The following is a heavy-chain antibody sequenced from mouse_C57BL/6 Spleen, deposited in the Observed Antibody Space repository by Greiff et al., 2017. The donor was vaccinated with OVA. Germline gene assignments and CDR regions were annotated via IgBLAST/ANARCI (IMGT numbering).Heavy chain of an antibody. D-gene: IGHD4-1*01. V-gene: IGHV1-39*01. CDR2: INPNYGTT. CDR1: GYSFTDYN. J-gene: IGHJ1*03. Sequence: VQLQQSGPELVKPGASVKISCKASGYSFTDYNMNWVKQSPGKSLEWIGVINPNYGTTSYNQKFKGKATLTVDQSSSTAYMQLNSLTSEDSADYDCARRDWAGWYFDDWGTGTTVTVSS. CDR3: ARRDWAGWYFDD.